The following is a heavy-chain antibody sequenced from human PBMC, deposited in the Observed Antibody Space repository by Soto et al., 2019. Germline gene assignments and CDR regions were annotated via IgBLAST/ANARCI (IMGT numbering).Heavy chain of an antibody. D-gene: IGHD3-10*01. V-gene: IGHV4-39*01. CDR1: GGSISSNNYY. Sequence: PSETLSLTCTVSGGSISSNNYYWGWIRQPPGKGLEWIGSIYYSGSTYYNPSLKSRVTISVDTSKNQFSLKLSSVTAADTAVYYCATIPRITMVRGVLYYFDYWGQGTLVTVSS. J-gene: IGHJ4*02. CDR2: IYYSGST. CDR3: ATIPRITMVRGVLYYFDY.